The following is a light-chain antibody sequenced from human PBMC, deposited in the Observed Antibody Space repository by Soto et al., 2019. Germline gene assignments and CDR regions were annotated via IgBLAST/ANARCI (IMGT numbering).Light chain of an antibody. CDR1: SSDVGSYNL. CDR3: CSYAGSHYV. V-gene: IGLV2-23*01. Sequence: QSVLTQPASVSGSPGQSITISCTGTSSDVGSYNLAFWYQQHPGKAPKLMIYEGSKRPSGVSNRFSGSKSGNTASLTISGLQAEDGADYYCCSYAGSHYVFGTGTKVTVL. CDR2: EGS. J-gene: IGLJ1*01.